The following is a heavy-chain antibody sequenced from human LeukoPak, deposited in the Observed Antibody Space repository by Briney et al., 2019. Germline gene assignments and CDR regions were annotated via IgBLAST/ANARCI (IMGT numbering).Heavy chain of an antibody. D-gene: IGHD6-19*01. J-gene: IGHJ4*02. V-gene: IGHV3-30*18. CDR3: AKDAKSGWTVLFGD. CDR1: GFTFSSYG. Sequence: GRSLRLSCAASGFTFSSYGMHWVRPAPGKGLEWVAVISYDGSNKYYADSVKGRFTISRDNSKNTLYLQMNSLRAEDTAVYYCAKDAKSGWTVLFGDWGRGTLVTVSS. CDR2: ISYDGSNK.